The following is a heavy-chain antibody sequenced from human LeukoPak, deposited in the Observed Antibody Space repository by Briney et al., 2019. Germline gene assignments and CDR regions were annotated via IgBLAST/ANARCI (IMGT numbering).Heavy chain of an antibody. J-gene: IGHJ4*02. CDR1: GGSISSYY. CDR3: ARGTRFDY. D-gene: IGHD3-10*01. CDR2: IYYSGST. Sequence: KPSETLSLTCTVAGGSISSYYWSWIRQPPGKGLEWIGYIYYSGSTNYNPSLKSRVTISVDTSKNQFSLKLSSVTAADTAVYYCARGTRFDYWGQGTLVTVSS. V-gene: IGHV4-59*01.